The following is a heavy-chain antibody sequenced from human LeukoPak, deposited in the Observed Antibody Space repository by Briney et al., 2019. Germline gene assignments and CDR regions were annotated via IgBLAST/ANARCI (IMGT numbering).Heavy chain of an antibody. J-gene: IGHJ4*02. V-gene: IGHV3-7*01. CDR2: INQDGSVI. CDR3: ATSSGARGNI. D-gene: IGHD2-8*02. Sequence: PGGSLRLSCAVSGVYWMSCVRQAPGKGLEWVANINQDGSVIYYVDSVKGRFTISRDNAKNSLYLQMNSLRAEDTGVYYCATSSGARGNIWGQGTLVTVSS. CDR1: GVYW.